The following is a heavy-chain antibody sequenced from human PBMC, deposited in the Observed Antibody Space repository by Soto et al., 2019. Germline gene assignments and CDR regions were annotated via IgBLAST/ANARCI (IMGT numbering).Heavy chain of an antibody. J-gene: IGHJ4*02. CDR2: IYYTGET. CDR3: ARSVLGAQSQTDH. D-gene: IGHD2-8*02. Sequence: QVQLQESGPSLVRPSQILSLACSVSDLDVSRGGSYWGWIRQLPGKGLEWIGYIYYTGETFFNPSLESRLSISTDTSKNQFSLKLRSVTAADTAVYYWARSVLGAQSQTDHWGQGTLVTVSS. V-gene: IGHV4-31*03. CDR1: DLDVSRGGSY.